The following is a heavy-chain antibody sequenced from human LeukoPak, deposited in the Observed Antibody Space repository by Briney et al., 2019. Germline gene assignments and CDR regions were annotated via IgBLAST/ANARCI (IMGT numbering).Heavy chain of an antibody. Sequence: SQTLSLTCTVSGGSISSGDYYWSWIRQPPGKGLEWIGYIYYSGSTYYNPSLKSRVTISVDTSKNQFSLKLSSVTAAGTAVYYCAGTTFGGVIDFDYWGQGTLVTVSS. D-gene: IGHD3-16*01. V-gene: IGHV4-30-4*01. CDR1: GGSISSGDYY. J-gene: IGHJ4*02. CDR3: AGTTFGGVIDFDY. CDR2: IYYSGST.